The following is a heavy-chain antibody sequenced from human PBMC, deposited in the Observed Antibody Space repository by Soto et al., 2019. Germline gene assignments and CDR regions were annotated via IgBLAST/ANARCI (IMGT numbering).Heavy chain of an antibody. CDR3: AKYLKGFGEVRIYYYYYVMDV. CDR1: GFTFSSYA. D-gene: IGHD3-10*01. CDR2: ISGSGGST. Sequence: GGSLRLSCAASGFTFSSYAMSWVRQAPGKGLEWVSAISGSGGSTYYADSVKGRFTISRDNSKNTLYLQMNSLRAEDTAVYYCAKYLKGFGEVRIYYYYYVMDVGAQGTRVTSP. V-gene: IGHV3-23*01. J-gene: IGHJ6*02.